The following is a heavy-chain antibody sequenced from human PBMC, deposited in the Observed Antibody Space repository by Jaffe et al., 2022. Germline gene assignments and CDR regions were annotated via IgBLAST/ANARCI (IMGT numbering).Heavy chain of an antibody. Sequence: EVQLVESGGGLVQPGRSLRLSCTASGFTFGDYAMSWVRQAPGKGLEWVGFIRSKAYGGTTEYAASVKGRFTISRDDSKSIAYLQMNSLKTEDTAVYYCTRDSDSGYDTGDYWGQGTLVTVSS. J-gene: IGHJ4*02. CDR3: TRDSDSGYDTGDY. CDR1: GFTFGDYA. CDR2: IRSKAYGGTT. V-gene: IGHV3-49*04. D-gene: IGHD5-12*01.